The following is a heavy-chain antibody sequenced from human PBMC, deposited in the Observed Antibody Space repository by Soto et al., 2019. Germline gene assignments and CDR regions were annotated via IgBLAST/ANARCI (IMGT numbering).Heavy chain of an antibody. CDR3: ARDPRYCVDGICYPFCDH. V-gene: IGHV3-7*01. CDR2: IEKDGSER. J-gene: IGHJ4*02. Sequence: PGGSLRLSCPASGFTLSNYWMHWVRQVPGKGLLWVAYIEKDGSERNYVDSVKGRFTISRDNARNTLYLEMNNLRAEDTAVYYCARDPRYCVDGICYPFCDHWGQGTRVTVSS. D-gene: IGHD2-15*01. CDR1: GFTLSNYW.